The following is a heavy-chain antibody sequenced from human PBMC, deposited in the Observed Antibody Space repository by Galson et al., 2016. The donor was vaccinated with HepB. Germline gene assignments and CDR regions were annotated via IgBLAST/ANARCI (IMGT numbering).Heavy chain of an antibody. D-gene: IGHD3-16*01. J-gene: IGHJ5*02. CDR2: ITHSGST. Sequence: SETLSLTCGVYGGSFSGYYWTWIRQTPGKGLEWIGEITHSGSTNYNPALKSRVTISEDTSKNQFSLTMSPVTPADTAVYYCARGLLEFGNNWFDPWGQGTLVIVSP. V-gene: IGHV4-34*01. CDR1: GGSFSGYY. CDR3: ARGLLEFGNNWFDP.